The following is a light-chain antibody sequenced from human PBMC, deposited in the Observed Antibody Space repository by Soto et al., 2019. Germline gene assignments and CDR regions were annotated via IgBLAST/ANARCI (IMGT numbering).Light chain of an antibody. J-gene: IGKJ4*01. Sequence: AIQMTQSPSSLSASVGDRVTITCRASQGIRNDLGWYYQQKPGKAPKLLIYAASNLQSGVPSRFSGSGSGTDFTLTISSLQPEDFGTYYCLQDYSYPLTFGGGTKVEIK. V-gene: IGKV1-6*01. CDR3: LQDYSYPLT. CDR1: QGIRND. CDR2: AAS.